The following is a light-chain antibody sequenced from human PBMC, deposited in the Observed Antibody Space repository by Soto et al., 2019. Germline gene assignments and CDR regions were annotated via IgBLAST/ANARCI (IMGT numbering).Light chain of an antibody. Sequence: EIVLTQSPGTLSLSPGERATLSCRASQSVSSSYLAWYQQKPGQAPRLLIYGASSRATGIPDRFSGSGSGTDFSLTISRLEPEDFAVYYCQQYGGSPGTFGQGTKV. J-gene: IGKJ1*01. CDR3: QQYGGSPGT. CDR1: QSVSSSY. V-gene: IGKV3-20*01. CDR2: GAS.